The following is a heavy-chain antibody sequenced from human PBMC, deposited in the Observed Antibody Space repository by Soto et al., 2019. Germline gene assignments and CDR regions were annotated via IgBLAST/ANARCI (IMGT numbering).Heavy chain of an antibody. D-gene: IGHD3-22*01. CDR3: AREDVVVCFDY. J-gene: IGHJ4*02. CDR1: GFTFSSYA. Sequence: GGSLRLSCAASGFTFSSYAMHWVRQAPGKGLEWVAVISYDGSNKYYADSVKGRFTISRDNSKNTLYLQMNSLRAEDTAVYYCAREDVVVCFDYWGQGTLVTVSS. CDR2: ISYDGSNK. V-gene: IGHV3-30-3*01.